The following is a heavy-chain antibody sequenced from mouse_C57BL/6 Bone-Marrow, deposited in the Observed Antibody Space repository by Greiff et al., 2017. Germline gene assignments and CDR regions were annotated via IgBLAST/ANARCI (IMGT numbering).Heavy chain of an antibody. V-gene: IGHV1-81*01. D-gene: IGHD1-3*01. Sequence: LVESGAELARPGASVKLSCKASGYPFTSSGISWVKQRTGPGLEWIGEIYPRSGNTYSNEKFKGKATLTADKSSSTAYMELRSLTSEDSAVYFCARLNPYYFDYWGQGTTLTVSS. CDR1: GYPFTSSG. J-gene: IGHJ2*01. CDR3: ARLNPYYFDY. CDR2: IYPRSGNT.